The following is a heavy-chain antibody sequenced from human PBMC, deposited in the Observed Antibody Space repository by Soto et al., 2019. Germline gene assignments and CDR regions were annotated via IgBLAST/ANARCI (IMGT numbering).Heavy chain of an antibody. CDR2: ISGSGGST. CDR3: AKVPRYYDTTGAY. J-gene: IGHJ4*02. CDR1: GFTFSSYA. D-gene: IGHD3-22*01. Sequence: EVQLLESGGGLVQPGGSLRLSCAASGFTFSSYAMSWVRRAPGKGLEWVSAISGSGGSTYYADSVKGRFTISRDNSKNTLYLQMNSLRAEDTAVYYCAKVPRYYDTTGAYWGQGTLVTVSS. V-gene: IGHV3-23*01.